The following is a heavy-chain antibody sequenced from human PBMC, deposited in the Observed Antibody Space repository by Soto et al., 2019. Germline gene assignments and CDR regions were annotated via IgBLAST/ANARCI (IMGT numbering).Heavy chain of an antibody. CDR2: IWYDGSNK. D-gene: IGHD3-22*01. CDR3: ARGKGVVDDYYYYGMDV. V-gene: IGHV3-33*01. J-gene: IGHJ6*02. CDR1: GFTFSSYG. Sequence: QVQLVESGGGVVQPGRSLRLSCAASGFTFSSYGMHWVRQAPGKGLEWVAVIWYDGSNKYYADSEKGRFTISRDNSKNTLYLQMNSLRAEDTAVYYCARGKGVVDDYYYYGMDVWGQGTTVTVSS.